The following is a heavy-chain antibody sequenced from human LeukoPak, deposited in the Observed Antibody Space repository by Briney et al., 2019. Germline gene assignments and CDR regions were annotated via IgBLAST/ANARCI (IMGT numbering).Heavy chain of an antibody. CDR3: ARSIAAAGPFPLYGMDV. CDR2: ISAYNGNT. D-gene: IGHD6-13*01. Sequence: ASVKVSCKASGYTFTSYGISWVRQAPGQGLEWMGWISAYNGNTNYAQKFQGRVTMTRDTSTSTVYMELSSLRSEDTAVYYCARSIAAAGPFPLYGMDVRGQGTTVTVSS. V-gene: IGHV1-18*01. J-gene: IGHJ6*02. CDR1: GYTFTSYG.